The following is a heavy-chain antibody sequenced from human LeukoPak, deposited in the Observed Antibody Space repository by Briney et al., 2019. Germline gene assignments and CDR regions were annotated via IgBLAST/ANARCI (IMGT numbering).Heavy chain of an antibody. D-gene: IGHD1-26*01. V-gene: IGHV3-30*02. Sequence: GGSLRLSCAASGFTFSSYGMHWVRQAPGKGLEWVAFIRYDGSNKYYADSVKGRFTISRDNSKNTLYLQMNSLRAEDTAVYYCAKIVGATKRLDAFDIWGQGTMVTVSS. J-gene: IGHJ3*02. CDR1: GFTFSSYG. CDR3: AKIVGATKRLDAFDI. CDR2: IRYDGSNK.